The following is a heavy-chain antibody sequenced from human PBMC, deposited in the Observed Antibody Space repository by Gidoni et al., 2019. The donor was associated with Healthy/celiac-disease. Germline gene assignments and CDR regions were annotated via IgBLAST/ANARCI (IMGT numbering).Heavy chain of an antibody. Sequence: QVQLVESGGGVVQPGRSLRLSLAAAGFTFSSYAMHWVRQAPGKGLEWVAVISYDGSNKYYADSVKGRFTISRDNSKNTLYLQMNSLRAEDTAVYYCARDIIYYGMDVWGQGTTVTVSS. CDR3: ARDIIYYGMDV. J-gene: IGHJ6*02. CDR1: GFTFSSYA. D-gene: IGHD1-20*01. V-gene: IGHV3-30*04. CDR2: ISYDGSNK.